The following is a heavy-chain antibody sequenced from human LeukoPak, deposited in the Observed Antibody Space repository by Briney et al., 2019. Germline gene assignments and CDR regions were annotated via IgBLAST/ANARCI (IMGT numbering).Heavy chain of an antibody. V-gene: IGHV1-18*01. D-gene: IGHD2-15*01. CDR3: ARGSDDFHY. CDR2: ISAYSGNT. Sequence: ASVKVSCKASGYTFSNYGITWVRQAPGQGLEWMGWISAYSGNTNYAQKLQDRVTMTTDISTSTAYMELRSLTSDDTALYYCARGSDDFHYWGQGTLVTVSS. CDR1: GYTFSNYG. J-gene: IGHJ4*02.